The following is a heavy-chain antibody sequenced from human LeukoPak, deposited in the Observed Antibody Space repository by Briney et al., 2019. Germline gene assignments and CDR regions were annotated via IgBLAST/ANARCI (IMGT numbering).Heavy chain of an antibody. V-gene: IGHV1-2*02. D-gene: IGHD2-15*01. CDR3: ARGGGGSSLYPVDY. CDR1: GYTFTDYY. J-gene: IGHJ4*02. Sequence: GESLKISCKASGYTFTDYYMHWVRQAPGQGLEWMGWINPNSGGTNYAQKFQGRVTLTRDTSISTAYMELSRLGSDDTAMSYCARGGGGSSLYPVDYWGQGTLVTVSS. CDR2: INPNSGGT.